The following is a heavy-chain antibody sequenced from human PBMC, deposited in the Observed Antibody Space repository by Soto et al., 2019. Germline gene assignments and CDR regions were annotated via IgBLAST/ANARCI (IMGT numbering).Heavy chain of an antibody. D-gene: IGHD6-13*01. V-gene: IGHV4-39*01. CDR3: ARHGSSSWPSIHYYYYMDV. CDR1: GGSISSSSYY. Sequence: SETLSLTCTVSGGSISSSSYYWGWIRQPPGKGLEWIGSIYYSGSTYYNPSLKSRVTISVDTSKNQFSLKLSSVTAADTAVYYCARHGSSSWPSIHYYYYMDVWAKGPRSPSP. CDR2: IYYSGST. J-gene: IGHJ6*03.